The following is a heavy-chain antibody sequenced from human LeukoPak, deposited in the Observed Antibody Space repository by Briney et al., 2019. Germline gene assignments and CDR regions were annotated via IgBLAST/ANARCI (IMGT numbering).Heavy chain of an antibody. CDR1: GFTFSSYG. V-gene: IGHV3-74*01. Sequence: GGSLRLSCAASGFTFSSYGMHWVRQAPGKGLVWVSRINSDGSSTSYADSVKGRFTISRDNAKNTLYLQMNSLRAEDTAVYYCARDGWGRDGYRADDYWGQGTLVTVSS. D-gene: IGHD5-24*01. CDR3: ARDGWGRDGYRADDY. J-gene: IGHJ4*02. CDR2: INSDGSST.